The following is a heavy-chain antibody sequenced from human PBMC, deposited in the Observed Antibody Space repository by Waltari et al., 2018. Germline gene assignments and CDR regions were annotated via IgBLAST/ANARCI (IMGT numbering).Heavy chain of an antibody. CDR3: TRNPGY. J-gene: IGHJ4*02. CDR1: GFAFSDSW. Sequence: VQVVESGGGLVQPGGSLRLSCSGDGFAFSDSWMTWVRQAPGKGLEWVANIRPDGSETHYAASVTGRFTISRDNADNSLYLQMNSLRAEDTAVYYCTRNPGYWGQGTLVTVAS. D-gene: IGHD2-15*01. CDR2: IRPDGSET. V-gene: IGHV3-7*01.